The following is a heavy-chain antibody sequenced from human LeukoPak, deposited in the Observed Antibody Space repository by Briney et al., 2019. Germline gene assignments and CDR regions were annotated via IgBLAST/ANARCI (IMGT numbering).Heavy chain of an antibody. D-gene: IGHD6-13*01. CDR1: RFTFSTYW. V-gene: IGHV3-74*01. CDR2: INSDGSST. Sequence: GGSLRLSCAASRFTFSTYWMHWVRQAPGKGLVWVSRINSDGSSTGYADSVKGRFTISRDNTKNSLYLQMNSLRAEDTAVYNCVREASGGTKGVSGTFDIWGQGTMVTVSS. J-gene: IGHJ3*02. CDR3: VREASGGTKGVSGTFDI.